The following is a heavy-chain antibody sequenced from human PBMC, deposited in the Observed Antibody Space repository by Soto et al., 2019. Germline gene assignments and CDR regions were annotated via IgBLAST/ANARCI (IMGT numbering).Heavy chain of an antibody. V-gene: IGHV1-18*04. Sequence: QVQLVQSGPEVKRPGASVKVSCKTSGYTFIDYGVSWVRQAPGQGLEWMGWINTYNDNTKYSQKLQGRITMTPDASTTTAYMELRSLRPDDTAIYYCACRDYFESWGQGTLVTVSS. CDR3: ACRDYFES. CDR1: GYTFIDYG. CDR2: INTYNDNT. J-gene: IGHJ4*02.